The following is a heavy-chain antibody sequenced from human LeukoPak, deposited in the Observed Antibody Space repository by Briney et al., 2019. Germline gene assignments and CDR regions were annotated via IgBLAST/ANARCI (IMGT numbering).Heavy chain of an antibody. Sequence: VASVKVSCKASGGTFSSYAISWVRQAPGQGLEWMGWISAYNGNTNFAQKLQGRVTMTTDTSTSTAYMELRSLRSDDTAVYYCARQSRTTWNYYYYGMDVWGQGTTVTVSS. CDR1: GGTFSSYA. CDR3: ARQSRTTWNYYYYGMDV. J-gene: IGHJ6*02. CDR2: ISAYNGNT. D-gene: IGHD1-1*01. V-gene: IGHV1-18*01.